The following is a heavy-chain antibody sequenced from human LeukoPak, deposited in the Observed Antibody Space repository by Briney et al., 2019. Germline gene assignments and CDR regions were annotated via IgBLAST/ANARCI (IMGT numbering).Heavy chain of an antibody. V-gene: IGHV4-59*01. CDR2: IYYSGST. D-gene: IGHD6-13*01. CDR3: ARDRGGQHSSSWYNWFDP. CDR1: GGSISSYY. Sequence: PSETLSLTCTVSGGSISSYYWSWIRQPPGKGLEWIGYIYYSGSTNYNPSLKSRVTISVDTSKNQFSLKLSSVTAADTAGYYCARDRGGQHSSSWYNWFDPWGQGTLVTVSS. J-gene: IGHJ5*02.